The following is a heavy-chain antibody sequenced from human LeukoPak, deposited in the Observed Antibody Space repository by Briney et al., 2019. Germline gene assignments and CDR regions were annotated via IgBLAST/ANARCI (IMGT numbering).Heavy chain of an antibody. D-gene: IGHD6-13*01. CDR1: GFTPSSYW. CDR2: IDPDGSTT. CDR3: TRVQAGRAGLMDV. J-gene: IGHJ6*02. Sequence: GGSLRLSCAASGFTPSSYWMHWVRQAPGEGLVWVSRIDPDGSTTNYAASVKDRFTTSRDNAKNTLYLQMNSLRAEDTALYYCTRVQAGRAGLMDVWGRGTTVTVSS. V-gene: IGHV3-74*01.